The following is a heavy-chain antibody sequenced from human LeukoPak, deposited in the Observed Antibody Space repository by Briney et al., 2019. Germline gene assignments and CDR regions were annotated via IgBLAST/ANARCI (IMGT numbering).Heavy chain of an antibody. CDR1: GGSFSGYY. CDR2: INHSGST. CDR3: ARDIGQYSSSWYFDY. J-gene: IGHJ4*02. V-gene: IGHV4-34*01. D-gene: IGHD6-13*01. Sequence: SETLSLTCAVYGGSFSGYYWSWIRQPPGKGLEWIGEINHSGSTNYNPSLKSRVTISVDTSKNQFSLKLSSVTAADTAVYYCARDIGQYSSSWYFDYWGQGTLVTVSS.